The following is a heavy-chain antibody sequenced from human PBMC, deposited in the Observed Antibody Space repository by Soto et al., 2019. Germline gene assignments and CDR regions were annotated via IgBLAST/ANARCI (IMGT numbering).Heavy chain of an antibody. V-gene: IGHV4-59*08. Sequence: QVQLQESGPGLVKPSETLSLTCTVSGGSIDGRNCAWIRQPPGKGLEWLGYVYYDGGSSYHPSVKSRLTRSMDTSKSQFSLQLRSVTAADTAVYYCVRQGIGNLHGLVDVWGRGTTVTVSS. D-gene: IGHD3-10*01. CDR3: VRQGIGNLHGLVDV. J-gene: IGHJ6*02. CDR1: GGSIDGRN. CDR2: VYYDGGS.